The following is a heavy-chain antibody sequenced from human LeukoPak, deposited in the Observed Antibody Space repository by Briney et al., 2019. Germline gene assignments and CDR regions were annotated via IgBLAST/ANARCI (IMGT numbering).Heavy chain of an antibody. J-gene: IGHJ4*02. CDR1: GYTFTGYF. V-gene: IGHV1-2*06. D-gene: IGHD5-12*01. CDR3: ARAYSGYDQPDH. CDR2: INPKNGGT. Sequence: ASVKVSCKASGYTFTGYFMDWVRQAPGQGLEWMGRINPKNGGTNHAQKFQGRITMTRDTSISTAYMELSGLRSDDTAVYYCARAYSGYDQPDHWGQGTLVTVSS.